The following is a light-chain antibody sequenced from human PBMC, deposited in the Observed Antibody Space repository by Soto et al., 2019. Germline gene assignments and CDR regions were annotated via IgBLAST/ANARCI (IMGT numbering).Light chain of an antibody. CDR2: DVS. V-gene: IGLV2-11*01. Sequence: QSALTQPRSVSGSPGQSVAISCTGSSSDVGGYNYVSWYQQHPGKAPKLMIYDVSKRPSGVPDRLSGSKSGNTASLTISGLQTEDEADYYCSSFSGSHISYVFGTGTKLTVL. J-gene: IGLJ1*01. CDR3: SSFSGSHISYV. CDR1: SSDVGGYNY.